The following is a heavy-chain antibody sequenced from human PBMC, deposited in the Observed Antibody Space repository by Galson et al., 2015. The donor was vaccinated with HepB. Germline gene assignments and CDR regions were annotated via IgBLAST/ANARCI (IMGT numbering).Heavy chain of an antibody. Sequence: SLRLSCAASGFTFSSYGMHWVRQAPGKGLEWVAVISYDGSNKYYADSVKGRFTISRDNSKNTLYLQMNSLRAEDTAVYYCAKDSGVEMATITGLLDYWGQGTLVTVSS. V-gene: IGHV3-30*18. CDR2: ISYDGSNK. CDR1: GFTFSSYG. CDR3: AKDSGVEMATITGLLDY. J-gene: IGHJ4*02. D-gene: IGHD5-24*01.